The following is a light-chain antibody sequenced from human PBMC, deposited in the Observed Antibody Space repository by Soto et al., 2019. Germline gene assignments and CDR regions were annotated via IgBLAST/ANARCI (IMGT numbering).Light chain of an antibody. CDR1: QSISSN. CDR2: VAS. J-gene: IGKJ2*01. V-gene: IGKV1-39*01. Sequence: DIQMTQSPSSLSASVGDRVTITCRASQSISSNLNWYQQKPGEAPKLLIYVASSLQSGVPSRFXGXXXGXXXXXXXXXLXPDDFXXYYCXQSYSTPYTFGQGTKLEIK. CDR3: XQSYSTPYT.